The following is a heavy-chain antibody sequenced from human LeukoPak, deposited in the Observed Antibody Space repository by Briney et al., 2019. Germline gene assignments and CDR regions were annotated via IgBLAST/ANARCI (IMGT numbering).Heavy chain of an antibody. CDR2: ISSSSSYI. CDR3: ARDSVRGVSEFDY. CDR1: GFTFSSYS. J-gene: IGHJ4*02. V-gene: IGHV3-21*01. Sequence: GGSLRLSCAASGFTFSSYSMNWVRQAPGKGLEWVSSISSSSSYIYYADSVKGRFTISRDNAKNSLYLQMNSLRAEDTAVYYCARDSVRGVSEFDYWGQGTLVTVSS. D-gene: IGHD3-10*01.